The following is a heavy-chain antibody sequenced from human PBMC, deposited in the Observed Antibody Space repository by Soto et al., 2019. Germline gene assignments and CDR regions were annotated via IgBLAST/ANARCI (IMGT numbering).Heavy chain of an antibody. V-gene: IGHV4-34*01. Sequence: LETLSLTCAVYGGSFSCYYWSWFRQPPGKGLEWCGGINRSGSTNYNQSLKSRVTISIDTSKNQFSLKLSSVTAADTAVYYCARGYTAYDILTGYASNWFDPWGQGTLVTVSS. D-gene: IGHD3-9*01. CDR2: INRSGST. CDR1: GGSFSCYY. J-gene: IGHJ5*02. CDR3: ARGYTAYDILTGYASNWFDP.